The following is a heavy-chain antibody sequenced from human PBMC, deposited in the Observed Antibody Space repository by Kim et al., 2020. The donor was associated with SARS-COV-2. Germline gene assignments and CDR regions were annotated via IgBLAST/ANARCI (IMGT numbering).Heavy chain of an antibody. J-gene: IGHJ6*02. V-gene: IGHV1-69*13. CDR3: ARDTIASPTNLKYGLDV. CDR1: EGTFRSYG. CDR2: TIPSFRTK. D-gene: IGHD3-10*01. Sequence: SVKVSCKASEGTFRSYGISWVRQAPGQGLEWMGGTIPSFRTKNYAQKFQVRVTITADESTRTAYMELRNLTSEDTAIYYCARDTIASPTNLKYGLDVWG.